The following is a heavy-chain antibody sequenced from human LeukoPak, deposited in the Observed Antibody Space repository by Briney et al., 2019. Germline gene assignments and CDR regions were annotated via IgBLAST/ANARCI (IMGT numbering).Heavy chain of an antibody. CDR1: GYTLTELS. CDR2: FDPEDGET. J-gene: IGHJ3*02. V-gene: IGHV1-24*01. D-gene: IGHD3-10*01. Sequence: GASVKVSCKVSGYTLTELSMHWVRQAPGKGLEWMGGFDPEDGETIYAQKFQGRVTMTEDTSTDTAYIKLSSLRSEDTAVYYCATMVRGVDDAFDIWGQGTMVTVSS. CDR3: ATMVRGVDDAFDI.